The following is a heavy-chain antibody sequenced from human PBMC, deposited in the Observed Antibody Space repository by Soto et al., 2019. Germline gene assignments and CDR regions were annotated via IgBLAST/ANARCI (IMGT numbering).Heavy chain of an antibody. CDR3: ARHSGYDYVFDY. CDR2: INPKNGDT. V-gene: IGHV1-2*02. Sequence: ASVKVSCKASGYTFTGYYIHWVRQAPGQGLEWMGWINPKNGDTIFAQKFQGRVAMTRDTSTSTAYMELTSLRFDDTAVYYCARHSGYDYVFDYWGQGTLVTVSS. CDR1: GYTFTGYY. D-gene: IGHD5-12*01. J-gene: IGHJ4*02.